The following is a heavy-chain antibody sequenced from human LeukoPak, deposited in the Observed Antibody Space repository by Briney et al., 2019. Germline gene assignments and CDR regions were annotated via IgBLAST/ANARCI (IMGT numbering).Heavy chain of an antibody. D-gene: IGHD6-6*01. J-gene: IGHJ6*03. V-gene: IGHV4-4*07. CDR2: IYTSGST. CDR3: ARGGQLDYYYYYNMDV. CDR1: GGSISSYY. Sequence: PSETLSLTCTVSGGSISSYYWSWIRQPAGKGLEWIGRIYTSGSTNYSPSLKSRVTMSVDTSKNQFSLKLSSVTAADTAVYYCARGGQLDYYYYYNMDVWGKGTTVTVSS.